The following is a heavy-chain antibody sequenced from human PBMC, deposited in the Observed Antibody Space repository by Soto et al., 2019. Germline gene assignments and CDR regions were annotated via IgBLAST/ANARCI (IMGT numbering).Heavy chain of an antibody. CDR3: SGPIRSVGP. Sequence: EVQLVESGGGLVQPGGFLKLSCAASGFTFSDSTMHWVRQASGKGLEWVGRIRNKADSYATVYAASVKGRFTISRDDSKNMAYLQMNSLKTEDTAVYYCSGPIRSVGPWGQGTLVTVSS. CDR2: IRNKADSYAT. V-gene: IGHV3-73*01. J-gene: IGHJ5*02. CDR1: GFTFSDST.